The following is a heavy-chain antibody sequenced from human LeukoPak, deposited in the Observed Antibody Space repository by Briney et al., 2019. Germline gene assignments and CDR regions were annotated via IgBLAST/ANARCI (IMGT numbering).Heavy chain of an antibody. CDR3: ARSVYYGSGSYPFDY. D-gene: IGHD3-10*01. CDR2: INHSGST. V-gene: IGHV4-34*01. Sequence: SETLSLTCAVYGGSFSGYYWSWIRQPPGKGLEWIGEINHSGSTNSNPSLKSRVTISVDTPKNQFSLKLSSVTAADTAVYYCARSVYYGSGSYPFDYWGQGTLVTVSS. CDR1: GGSFSGYY. J-gene: IGHJ4*02.